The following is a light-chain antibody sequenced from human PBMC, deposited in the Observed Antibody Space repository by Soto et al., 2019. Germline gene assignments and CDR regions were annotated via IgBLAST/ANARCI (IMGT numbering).Light chain of an antibody. CDR2: DVS. V-gene: IGLV2-14*01. CDR1: SSDVGGYKY. Sequence: QSALTQPASVSGSPGHAITISCTGTSSDVGGYKYVSWYQQHPGKAPKLMIYDVSNRPSGVSNRFSGSKSGNTASLTISGLQAEDEADYYCSSYTSSSSFYVFGTGTKLTVL. CDR3: SSYTSSSSFYV. J-gene: IGLJ1*01.